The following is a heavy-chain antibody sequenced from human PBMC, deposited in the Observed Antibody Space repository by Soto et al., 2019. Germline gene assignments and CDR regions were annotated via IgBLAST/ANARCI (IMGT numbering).Heavy chain of an antibody. Sequence: PGGSLRLSCAASGFTFGSYGMHWVRQAPGKGLVWVSRINSDGSSTRYADSVKGRFTISRDNAKNTLYLKMNSPRAEDTAVYYCAREATGNWFDPWGQGTLVTVSS. CDR1: GFTFGSYG. J-gene: IGHJ5*02. CDR2: INSDGSST. CDR3: AREATGNWFDP. V-gene: IGHV3-74*01.